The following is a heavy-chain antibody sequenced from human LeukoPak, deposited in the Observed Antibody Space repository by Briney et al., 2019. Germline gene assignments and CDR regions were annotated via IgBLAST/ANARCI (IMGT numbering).Heavy chain of an antibody. V-gene: IGHV3-33*01. Sequence: PGGSLRLSCAASGFTFSSYGMHWVRQAPGKGLEWVAVIWYDGSNKYYADSVKGRFTISRDNSKNTLYLQMNSLRAEDTAVYYCARDYQDYYDSSGYGYDAFDIWGQGTMVTVSS. CDR1: GFTFSSYG. D-gene: IGHD3-22*01. CDR2: IWYDGSNK. J-gene: IGHJ3*02. CDR3: ARDYQDYYDSSGYGYDAFDI.